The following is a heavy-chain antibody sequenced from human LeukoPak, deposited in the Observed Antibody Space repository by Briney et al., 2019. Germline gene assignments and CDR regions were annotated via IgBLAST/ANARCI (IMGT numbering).Heavy chain of an antibody. Sequence: SETLSLTCAVYGGSFSGYYWSWIRQPPGKGLEWIGEINHSGSTNYNPSLKSRVTISVDTSKNQFSLKLSSVTAADTAVYYCARGLLPEYYYDSSGSQGWNYFDYWGQGTLVTVSS. CDR3: ARGLLPEYYYDSSGSQGWNYFDY. CDR2: INHSGST. CDR1: GGSFSGYY. V-gene: IGHV4-34*01. J-gene: IGHJ4*02. D-gene: IGHD3-22*01.